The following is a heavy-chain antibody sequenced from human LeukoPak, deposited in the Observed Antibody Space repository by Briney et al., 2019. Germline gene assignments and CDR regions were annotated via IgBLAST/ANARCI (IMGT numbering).Heavy chain of an antibody. Sequence: GGPLRLSCAASGFTFSSYAMSWVRQAPGKGLEWVSAISGSGGSTYYADSVKGRFTISRDNSKNTLYLQMNSLRAEDTAVYYCTKDQRIVVVTAKPYDYWGQGTLVTVSS. CDR3: TKDQRIVVVTAKPYDY. CDR2: ISGSGGST. J-gene: IGHJ4*02. V-gene: IGHV3-23*01. CDR1: GFTFSSYA. D-gene: IGHD2-21*02.